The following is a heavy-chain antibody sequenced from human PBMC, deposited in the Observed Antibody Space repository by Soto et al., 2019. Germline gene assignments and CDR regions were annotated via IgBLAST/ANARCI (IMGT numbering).Heavy chain of an antibody. J-gene: IGHJ5*02. CDR3: ARLQLELRQKLWFDP. D-gene: IGHD1-1*01. CDR2: IYYSGSN. Sequence: SESLSLSCTVSGCSFSSYDWSWVRQPPGKGLEWVGYIYYSGSNNYNPSLKSRVTISVDTSKNPFSLKLSSVTAADTAVYYCARLQLELRQKLWFDPWGQGTLVTVSS. CDR1: GCSFSSYD. V-gene: IGHV4-59*01.